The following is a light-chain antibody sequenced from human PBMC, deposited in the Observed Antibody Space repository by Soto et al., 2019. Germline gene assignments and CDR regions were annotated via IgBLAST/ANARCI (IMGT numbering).Light chain of an antibody. V-gene: IGKV3-20*01. J-gene: IGKJ4*01. CDR3: QQYGDSLLT. CDR2: HAS. CDR1: QSIISSY. Sequence: ENVLTQSPGTLSLSPGERATLSCRASQSIISSYLAWYQQKPGQTPRLLIYHASNRATGIPDRFSGSGSGTDFSLTISRLEPEDFGVYYCQQYGDSLLTFGGGTKVEIK.